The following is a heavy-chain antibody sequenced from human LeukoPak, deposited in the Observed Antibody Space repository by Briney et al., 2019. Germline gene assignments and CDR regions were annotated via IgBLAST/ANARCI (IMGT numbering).Heavy chain of an antibody. J-gene: IGHJ4*02. CDR1: GGSITIADYW. D-gene: IGHD2-21*01. CDR3: ARQIGRGLWAFDY. CDR2: LYYSGST. Sequence: PSETLSLTCTVSGGSITIADYWWARIRQPPGKGLEWTASLYYSGSTHYNPALKSRVYISVDTSKSQFSLKLSSVTAADTAVYYCARQIGRGLWAFDYWGQGTPVTVSS. V-gene: IGHV4-39*01.